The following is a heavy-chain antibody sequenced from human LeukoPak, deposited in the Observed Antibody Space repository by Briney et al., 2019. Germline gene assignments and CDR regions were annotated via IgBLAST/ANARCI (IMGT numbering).Heavy chain of an antibody. Sequence: ASVKVSCKASGYTFTSYYMHWVRQAPGQGLEWMGIINPSGGSTSYAQKFQGRVTMTRDTSTSTVYMELSSLRSEDTAVYYCARDEDSGSSGYYPWYFDYWGQGTLVTVFS. CDR2: INPSGGST. CDR3: ARDEDSGSSGYYPWYFDY. V-gene: IGHV1-46*03. J-gene: IGHJ4*02. D-gene: IGHD3-22*01. CDR1: GYTFTSYY.